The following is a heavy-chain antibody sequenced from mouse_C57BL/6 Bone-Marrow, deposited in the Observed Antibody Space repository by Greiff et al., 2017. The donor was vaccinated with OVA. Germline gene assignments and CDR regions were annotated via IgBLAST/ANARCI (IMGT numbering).Heavy chain of an antibody. CDR1: GYTFTSYW. V-gene: IGHV1-5*01. D-gene: IGHD2-12*01. J-gene: IGHJ4*01. CDR2: IYPGNSDT. CDR3: TLRRKDYYAMDY. Sequence: EVQLQQSGTVLARPGASVKMSCKTSGYTFTSYWMHWVKQRPGQGLEWIGAIYPGNSDTSYNQKFKGKAKLTAVTSASTAYMELSSLTNEDSAVYYCTLRRKDYYAMDYWGQGTSVTVSS.